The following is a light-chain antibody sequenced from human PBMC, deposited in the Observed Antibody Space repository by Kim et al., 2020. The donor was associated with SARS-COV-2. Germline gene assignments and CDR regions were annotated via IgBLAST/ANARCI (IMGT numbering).Light chain of an antibody. V-gene: IGLV3-1*01. CDR3: QAWDSTTAV. J-gene: IGLJ2*01. CDR2: QDD. CDR1: KLGDKF. Sequence: YELTQPPSVSVSPGQTAIIACSGDKLGDKFASWYQQKPGQSPLLVIYQDDKRPSGIPERFSGSNSGNTATLSISGAQAMDEADYYCQAWDSTTAVFGGGTQLTVL.